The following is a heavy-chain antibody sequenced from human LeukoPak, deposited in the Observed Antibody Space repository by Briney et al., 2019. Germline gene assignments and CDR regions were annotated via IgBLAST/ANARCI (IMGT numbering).Heavy chain of an antibody. D-gene: IGHD3-22*01. CDR1: GFTFSSYD. J-gene: IGHJ6*02. V-gene: IGHV3-13*01. Sequence: GGSLRLSCAASGFTFSSYDMHWVRQATGKGLEWVSAIGTAGDTYYPGSVKGRFTISRESAKNSLYLQMNSLRAEDTAVYYCARAQYYYDPYGMDVWGQGTTVTVFS. CDR3: ARAQYYYDPYGMDV. CDR2: IGTAGDT.